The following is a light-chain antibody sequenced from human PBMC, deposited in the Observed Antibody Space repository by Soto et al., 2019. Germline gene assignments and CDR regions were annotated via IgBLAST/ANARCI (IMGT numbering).Light chain of an antibody. V-gene: IGKV3-11*01. CDR1: QSVSRY. CDR3: QQRRNWPT. J-gene: IGKJ4*01. Sequence: EIVLTQSPATLSLSPGERATLSCRASQSVSRYLAWYQHESGQAPRLLIYEASNRATVIPARFSGSGSGTDFALPISSLDPQDFAVYYCQQRRNWPTVGGGTRVE. CDR2: EAS.